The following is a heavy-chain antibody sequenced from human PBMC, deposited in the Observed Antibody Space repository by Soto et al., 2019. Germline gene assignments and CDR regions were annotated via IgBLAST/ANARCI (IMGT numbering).Heavy chain of an antibody. CDR1: GFTFSSYG. Sequence: QVQLVESGGGVVQPGRSLRLSCAASGFTFSSYGMHWVRQAPGKGLEWVAVISYDGSNKYYADSVKGRFTISRDNSKNTLYLKMNSLRAEDTAVYYCAKRYDFWSGYFDYGGQGTLVTVPS. CDR3: AKRYDFWSGYFDY. CDR2: ISYDGSNK. D-gene: IGHD3-3*01. V-gene: IGHV3-30*18. J-gene: IGHJ4*02.